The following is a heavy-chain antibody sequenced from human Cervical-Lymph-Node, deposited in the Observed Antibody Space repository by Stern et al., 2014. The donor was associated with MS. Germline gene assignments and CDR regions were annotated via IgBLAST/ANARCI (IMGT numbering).Heavy chain of an antibody. V-gene: IGHV1-8*01. D-gene: IGHD3-10*01. CDR2: MNPNSGNA. CDR1: GYTFTSYD. Sequence: VQLVESGAEVKKPGASVKVSCKASGYTFTSYDINGVRQATGQGLERLGWMNPNSGNAGYAQKFQGRVTMTRNTSISTAYMELSSLRSEDTAVYYCARDTMVRARDCFDPWGQGTLVTVSS. J-gene: IGHJ5*02. CDR3: ARDTMVRARDCFDP.